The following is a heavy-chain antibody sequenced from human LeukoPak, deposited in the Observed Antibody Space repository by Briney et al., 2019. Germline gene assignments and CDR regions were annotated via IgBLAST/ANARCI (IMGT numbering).Heavy chain of an antibody. CDR2: INHSGST. J-gene: IGHJ4*02. CDR3: ARVLLWFGDFDY. CDR1: GGSFSAYY. Sequence: SETLSLTCAVYGGSFSAYYWSWIRQPPGKGLEWIGEINHSGSTSHNPSLKSRLTISVDTSKNQFSLKLISVTAADTAVYYCARVLLWFGDFDYWGQGTLVTVSS. V-gene: IGHV4-34*01. D-gene: IGHD3-10*01.